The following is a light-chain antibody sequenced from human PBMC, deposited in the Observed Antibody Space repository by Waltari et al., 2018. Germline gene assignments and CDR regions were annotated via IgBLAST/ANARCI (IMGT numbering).Light chain of an antibody. CDR3: HQFGSTSWT. Sequence: EFVLTQSPGTLSLSPGERATLSCRASQSVSTNYLAWYQQKPGQAPRLLIYGTSSRATGIPDRFTGSGSGTGFTLTISRLEPEDFAVYYCHQFGSTSWTFGQGTKVEIK. CDR1: QSVSTNY. J-gene: IGKJ1*01. CDR2: GTS. V-gene: IGKV3-20*01.